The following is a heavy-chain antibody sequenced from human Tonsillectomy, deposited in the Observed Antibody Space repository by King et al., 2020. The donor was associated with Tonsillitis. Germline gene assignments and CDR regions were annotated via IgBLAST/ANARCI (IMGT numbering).Heavy chain of an antibody. Sequence: VQLQESGPGLVKPLETLSLTCTVSGGSISSYYWSWIRQPPGKGLEWIGYIYYSGSTNYNPSLKSRVTISIDTSKNQFSLKLSSVTAADTAVYYCARAGIGTNGVLYWGQGTLVTVSS. CDR3: ARAGIGTNGVLY. D-gene: IGHD2-8*01. CDR1: GGSISSYY. CDR2: IYYSGST. V-gene: IGHV4-59*01. J-gene: IGHJ4*02.